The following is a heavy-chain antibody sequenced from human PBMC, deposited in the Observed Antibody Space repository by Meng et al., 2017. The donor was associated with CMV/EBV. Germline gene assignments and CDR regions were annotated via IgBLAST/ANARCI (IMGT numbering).Heavy chain of an antibody. Sequence: SETLSLTCTVSGGSIYSSTFYWGWIRQPPGKGLEWIGSIYFGGNTYYNPSLKSRVTISIDTSKNQFSLRLSSVTAADTAVYYCVRDIGGRRIAARPDYWGQGTLVTVSS. CDR3: VRDIGGRRIAARPDY. J-gene: IGHJ4*02. CDR2: IYFGGNT. CDR1: GGSIYSSTFY. V-gene: IGHV4-39*07. D-gene: IGHD6-6*01.